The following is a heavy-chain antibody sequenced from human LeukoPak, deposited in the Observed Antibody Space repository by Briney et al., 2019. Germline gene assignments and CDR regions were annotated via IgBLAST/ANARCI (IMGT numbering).Heavy chain of an antibody. V-gene: IGHV4-59*07. Sequence: SDTLSLPCTVWGHSISSYYWSWPRHPPGKGREGIGYIYFIGGTNYNPSLKSRVTISVDTSKNQFSLKLSSVAAADTAVYYCARVIGGYASWYFDLWGRGTLVTVSS. D-gene: IGHD5-12*01. J-gene: IGHJ2*01. CDR3: ARVIGGYASWYFDL. CDR1: GHSISSYY. CDR2: IYFIGGT.